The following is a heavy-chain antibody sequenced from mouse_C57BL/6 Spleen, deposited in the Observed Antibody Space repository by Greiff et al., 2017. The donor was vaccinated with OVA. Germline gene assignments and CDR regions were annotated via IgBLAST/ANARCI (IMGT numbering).Heavy chain of an antibody. D-gene: IGHD1-1*01. CDR2: IHPNSGST. J-gene: IGHJ2*01. Sequence: QVQLKQPGAELVKPGASVKLSCKASGYTFTSYWMHWVKQRPGQGLEWIGMIHPNSGSTNYNEKFKSKATLTVDKSSSTAYMQLSSLTSEDSAVYYCARDPSYYGSSLDYWGQGTTLTVSS. V-gene: IGHV1-64*01. CDR3: ARDPSYYGSSLDY. CDR1: GYTFTSYW.